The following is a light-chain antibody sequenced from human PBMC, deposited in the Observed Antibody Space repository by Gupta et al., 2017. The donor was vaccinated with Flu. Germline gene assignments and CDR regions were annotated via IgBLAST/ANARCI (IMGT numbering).Light chain of an antibody. V-gene: IGKV1-9*01. CDR3: QQLHTYPSN. J-gene: IGKJ2*01. CDR1: QDISVY. Sequence: PSLLSASIGDRVTITCRASQDISVYLAWYQQTPGKAPKLLISRASTVQGGVPSRFSGSGSGADFSLTIVSLQPEDFASYYCQQLHTYPSNFGQGTRLEIK. CDR2: RAS.